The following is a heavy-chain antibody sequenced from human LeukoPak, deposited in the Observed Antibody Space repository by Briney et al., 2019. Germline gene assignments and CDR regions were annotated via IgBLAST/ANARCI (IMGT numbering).Heavy chain of an antibody. J-gene: IGHJ6*03. CDR1: GGSFSGYY. Sequence: NPSETLSLTCAVYGGSFSGYYWSWIRQPPGKGLEWIGEINHSGSTNYNPSLKSRVTISVDTSKNQFSLKLSSVTAADTAVYYCARVPVVPAAKGGNYYYYYMDVWGKGTTVTISS. D-gene: IGHD2-2*01. CDR3: ARVPVVPAAKGGNYYYYYMDV. V-gene: IGHV4-34*01. CDR2: INHSGST.